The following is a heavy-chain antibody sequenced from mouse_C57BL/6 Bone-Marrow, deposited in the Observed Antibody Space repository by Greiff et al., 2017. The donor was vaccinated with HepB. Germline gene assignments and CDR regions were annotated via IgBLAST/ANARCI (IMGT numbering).Heavy chain of an antibody. CDR2: ISSGSSTI. Sequence: EMHWVRQGPEKGLEWVAYISSGSSTIYYADTVKGRFTISRDNAKNTLFLQMTSLRSEDTAMYYCARGGGFAYWGQGTLVTVSA. V-gene: IGHV5-17*01. CDR1: E. J-gene: IGHJ3*01. CDR3: ARGGGFAY.